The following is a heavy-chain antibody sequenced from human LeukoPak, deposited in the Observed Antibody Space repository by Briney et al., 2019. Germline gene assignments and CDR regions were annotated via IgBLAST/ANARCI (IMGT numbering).Heavy chain of an antibody. J-gene: IGHJ4*02. CDR2: INPNSGGT. D-gene: IGHD2-2*01. V-gene: IGHV1-2*02. CDR3: AREVYCSSTSCYYFDY. CDR1: GYTFTGYY. Sequence: ASVKVSCKASGYTFTGYYMHWVRQAPGQGLEWMGWINPNSGGTNYAQKFQGRVTMTRDTSISTAYMELSRLRSDDTAVYYCAREVYCSSTSCYYFDYWGQGTLVTVSS.